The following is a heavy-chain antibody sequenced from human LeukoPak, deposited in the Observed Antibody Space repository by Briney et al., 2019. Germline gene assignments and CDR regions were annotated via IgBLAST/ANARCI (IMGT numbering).Heavy chain of an antibody. V-gene: IGHV1-69*04. CDR3: ARDKEGIVGCDY. J-gene: IGHJ4*02. CDR2: IIPILGIA. D-gene: IGHD1-26*01. Sequence: SVKVSRKASVGTFSSYTISLVREAPGQGLGWMGRIIPILGIANYAQKFQVRVTITADKSTSTAYMELSSLRSEDTAVYYCARDKEGIVGCDYWGQGTLVTVSS. CDR1: VGTFSSYT.